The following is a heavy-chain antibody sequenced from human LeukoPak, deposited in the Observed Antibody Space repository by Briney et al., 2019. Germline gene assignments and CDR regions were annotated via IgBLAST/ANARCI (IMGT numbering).Heavy chain of an antibody. V-gene: IGHV4-59*01. CDR1: GGPISSYY. D-gene: IGHD3-22*01. Sequence: SETLSLTCTVSGGPISSYYWSWNRQPPGKGLEWIGNIYYSGSTNYNPCLKSRVTISVDTSKNQFSLKLSSVTAADTAVYYCTRGSIAYYYMDVWGKGTTVTISS. J-gene: IGHJ6*03. CDR2: IYYSGST. CDR3: TRGSIAYYYMDV.